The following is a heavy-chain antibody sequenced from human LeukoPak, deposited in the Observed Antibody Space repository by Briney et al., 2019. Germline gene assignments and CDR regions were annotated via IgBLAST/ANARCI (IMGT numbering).Heavy chain of an antibody. Sequence: GGSLRLSCAASGFTFSNAWMSWVRQAPGKGLEWVGRIKSKTDGGATDYAAPVKGRFTISRDDSKNTLYLQMNSLRAEDTAVYYCAKDNSPVAVAGTGYWGQGTLVTVSS. CDR2: IKSKTDGGAT. CDR3: AKDNSPVAVAGTGY. V-gene: IGHV3-15*01. J-gene: IGHJ4*02. D-gene: IGHD6-19*01. CDR1: GFTFSNAW.